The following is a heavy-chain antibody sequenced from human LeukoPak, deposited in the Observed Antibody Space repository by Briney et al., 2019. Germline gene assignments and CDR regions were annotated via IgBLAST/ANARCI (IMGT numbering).Heavy chain of an antibody. Sequence: GGSLRLSCAASGFTFSSYSMNWVRQAPGKGLEWVSAISGSGGSTYYYTDSVKGRFTISRDSSKNTVYLQMNSLRAEDTAVYYCARGVGTAAKYYFDYWGQGTLLTVSS. CDR2: ISGSGGST. J-gene: IGHJ4*02. CDR1: GFTFSSYS. D-gene: IGHD1-1*01. CDR3: ARGVGTAAKYYFDY. V-gene: IGHV3-23*01.